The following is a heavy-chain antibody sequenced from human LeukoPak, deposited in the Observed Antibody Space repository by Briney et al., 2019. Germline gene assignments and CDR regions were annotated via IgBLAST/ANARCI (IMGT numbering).Heavy chain of an antibody. V-gene: IGHV4-4*07. CDR2: IYTSGST. J-gene: IGHJ4*02. CDR1: GDSISGFY. Sequence: SETLSLTCTVSGDSISGFYWSWIRQAAGKGLEWIGHIYTSGSTNYNPSLKSRVTMSVDMSKNQFSLKLRSVTAADTAVYYCARDVVAARGSFDYWGQGTLVAVSS. CDR3: ARDVVAARGSFDY. D-gene: IGHD2-2*01.